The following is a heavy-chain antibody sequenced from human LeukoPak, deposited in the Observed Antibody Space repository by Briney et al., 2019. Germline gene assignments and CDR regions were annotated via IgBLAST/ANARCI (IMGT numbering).Heavy chain of an antibody. CDR1: GFTFSSFS. V-gene: IGHV3-21*01. D-gene: IGHD6-19*01. CDR2: ISSSNNYV. J-gene: IGHJ4*02. Sequence: GGSLRLSCAASGFTFSSFSMNWVRQAPGKGLEWVSSISSSNNYVYYTDSVKGRFTTSRDNAKNSLYLQMNSLRAEDTAVYYCARGIAVAGTIDYWGQGTLVTVSS. CDR3: ARGIAVAGTIDY.